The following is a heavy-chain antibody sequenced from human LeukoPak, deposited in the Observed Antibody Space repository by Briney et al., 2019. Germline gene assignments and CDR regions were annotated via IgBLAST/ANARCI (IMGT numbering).Heavy chain of an antibody. Sequence: GGSLRLSCAASGFSVSSKYMIWVRQAPGMGLAWVSVLYSGGSTYYADSVKDRFTISRDNSKNTLYLQMNSLRAEDTAVYYCAKSGAVRFDYWGQGTPVTVSS. D-gene: IGHD3-16*01. CDR3: AKSGAVRFDY. V-gene: IGHV3-53*01. CDR2: LYSGGST. CDR1: GFSVSSKY. J-gene: IGHJ4*02.